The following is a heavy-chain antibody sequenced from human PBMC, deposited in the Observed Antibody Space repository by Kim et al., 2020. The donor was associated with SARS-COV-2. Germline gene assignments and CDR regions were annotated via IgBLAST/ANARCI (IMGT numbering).Heavy chain of an antibody. CDR2: INPSGGST. CDR3: ARGSSRVRGLLDKFDY. CDR1: GYTFTSYY. J-gene: IGHJ4*02. Sequence: ASVKVSCKASGYTFTSYYMHWVRQAPGQGLEWMGIINPSGGSTSYAQKFQGRVTMTRDTSTSTVYMELSSLRSEDTAVYYCARGSSRVRGLLDKFDYWGQGTLVTVSS. V-gene: IGHV1-46*01. D-gene: IGHD3-10*01.